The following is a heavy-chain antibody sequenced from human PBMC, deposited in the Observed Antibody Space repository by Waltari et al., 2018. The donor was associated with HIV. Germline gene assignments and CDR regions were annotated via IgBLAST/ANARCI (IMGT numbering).Heavy chain of an antibody. J-gene: IGHJ4*02. Sequence: QVQLQESGPGLVKPSETLSLTCAVSGYSISSGYYWGWIRQPPGKGLEWIGSIYHRGSTYYNPSLKSRVTISVDTSKNQFSLKLSSVTAADTAVYYCARDKGDTAMVTPFDYWGQGTLVTVSS. V-gene: IGHV4-38-2*02. CDR1: GYSISSGYY. D-gene: IGHD5-18*01. CDR3: ARDKGDTAMVTPFDY. CDR2: IYHRGST.